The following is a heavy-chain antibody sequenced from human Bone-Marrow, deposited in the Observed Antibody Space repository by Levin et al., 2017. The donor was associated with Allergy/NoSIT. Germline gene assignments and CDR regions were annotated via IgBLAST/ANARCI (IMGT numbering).Heavy chain of an antibody. D-gene: IGHD1-1*01. V-gene: IGHV3-30*18. J-gene: IGHJ4*02. CDR3: AKESNSPFDY. Sequence: AGGSLRLSCSASGFTFSGFGMHWVRQAPGKGLEWVSLISHDGSNKFYADSVRGRFTIARDNSKNTLYLQMSGLRPEDTAVYYCAKESNSPFDYWGQGILVTVSS. CDR2: ISHDGSNK. CDR1: GFTFSGFG.